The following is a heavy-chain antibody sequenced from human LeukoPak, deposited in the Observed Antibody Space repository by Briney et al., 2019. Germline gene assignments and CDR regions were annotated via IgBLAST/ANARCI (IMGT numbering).Heavy chain of an antibody. CDR2: INHSGST. CDR1: GGSISSYY. CDR3: ARGTVWLRYIHDY. Sequence: SETLSLTCTVSGGSISSYYWSWIRQPAGKGLEWIGEINHSGSTNYNPSLKSRVTISVDTSKNQFSLKLSSVTAADTAVYYCARGTVWLRYIHDYWGQGTLVTVSS. D-gene: IGHD5-12*01. J-gene: IGHJ4*02. V-gene: IGHV4-34*01.